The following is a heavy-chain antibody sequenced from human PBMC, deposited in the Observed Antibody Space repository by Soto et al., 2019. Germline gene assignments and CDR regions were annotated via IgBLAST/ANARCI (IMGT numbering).Heavy chain of an antibody. V-gene: IGHV3-23*01. J-gene: IGHJ4*02. CDR3: AKGMRDGSYFEGTYCFDY. CDR1: GFTFSSFA. Sequence: GGSLRLSCAASGFTFSSFAMTWVRQAPGKGLEWVSAISGSGGSPYHADSVKGRFTISRDNSKNTLYLQLNSLRAEDTAIYYCAKGMRDGSYFEGTYCFDYWGQGTLVTVSS. D-gene: IGHD1-26*01. CDR2: ISGSGGSP.